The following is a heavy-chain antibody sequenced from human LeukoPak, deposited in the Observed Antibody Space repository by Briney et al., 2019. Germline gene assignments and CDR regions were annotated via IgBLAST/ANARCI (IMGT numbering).Heavy chain of an antibody. CDR1: GGSISSSSYY. CDR3: ARHVLSNWPTFLDY. D-gene: IGHD4-11*01. J-gene: IGHJ4*02. Sequence: SETLSLTCTVSGGSISSSSYYWGWIRQPPGKGLEWIGSIYYSGSTYYNPSLKSRVTISVDTSKNQFSLKLSSVTAADTAVYYCARHVLSNWPTFLDYWGQGTLVTVSS. CDR2: IYYSGST. V-gene: IGHV4-39*01.